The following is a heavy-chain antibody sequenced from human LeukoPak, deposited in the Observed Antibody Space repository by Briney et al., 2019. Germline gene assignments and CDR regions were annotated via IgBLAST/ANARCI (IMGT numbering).Heavy chain of an antibody. J-gene: IGHJ4*02. CDR3: SRGSGWLSVY. V-gene: IGHV3-49*03. CDR1: GFTFGDYL. Sequence: QPGRSLRLSCTASGFTFGDYLMSWFRQAPGKGLEWIGFISGGTTEYAASVKGRFTISRDDSTSNAYLQMNSLTTEDTAVYYCSRGSGWLSVYWGQGTLVTVSS. CDR2: ISGGTT. D-gene: IGHD6-19*01.